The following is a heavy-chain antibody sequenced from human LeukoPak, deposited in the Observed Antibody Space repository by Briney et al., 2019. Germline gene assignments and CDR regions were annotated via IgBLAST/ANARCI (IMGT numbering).Heavy chain of an antibody. CDR1: GFTVSSKY. CDR2: IYSGGST. V-gene: IGHV3-53*01. Sequence: GGSLRLSCAASGFTVSSKYINWVRQAPGKGLEWVSVIYSGGSTYYADSVKGRFTISRDSTKNTLYLQMNSLRAEDTAVYYCATSPYYYDSNGYLDYWGQGTLVTVSS. J-gene: IGHJ4*02. CDR3: ATSPYYYDSNGYLDY. D-gene: IGHD3-22*01.